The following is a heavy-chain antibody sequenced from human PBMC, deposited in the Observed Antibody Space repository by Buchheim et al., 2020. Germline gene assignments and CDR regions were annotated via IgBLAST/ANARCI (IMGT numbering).Heavy chain of an antibody. Sequence: EVQLLESGGGLVQPGGSLRLSCAVSGLTFSSYAMSWVRQAPGKGLEWVSAISGSGGSTNYADSVKGRFTVSRDNSKNTLYLQKNRLRAKDTAVYYRAKDSASSGWSYYFDYWGQGT. CDR2: ISGSGGST. CDR1: GLTFSSYA. V-gene: IGHV3-23*01. D-gene: IGHD6-19*01. CDR3: AKDSASSGWSYYFDY. J-gene: IGHJ4*01.